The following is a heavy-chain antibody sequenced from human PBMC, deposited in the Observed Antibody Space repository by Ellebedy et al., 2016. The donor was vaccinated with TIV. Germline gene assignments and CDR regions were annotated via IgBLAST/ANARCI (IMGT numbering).Heavy chain of an antibody. CDR3: ARVQIGGFGENWFDP. Sequence: AASVKVSCKASGYTFSSYFMHWVRQAPGQGLEWMGIINPSGGSTTYAQNLQGRVTMTRDTSTTTVYMELSSLRSDDTAVYYCARVQIGGFGENWFDPWGQGTLVTVSS. CDR1: GYTFSSYF. D-gene: IGHD3-16*01. CDR2: INPSGGST. J-gene: IGHJ5*02. V-gene: IGHV1-46*04.